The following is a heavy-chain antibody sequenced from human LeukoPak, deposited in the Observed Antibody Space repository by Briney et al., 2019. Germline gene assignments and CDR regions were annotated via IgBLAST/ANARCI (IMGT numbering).Heavy chain of an antibody. Sequence: GGSLRLSCAASGFTFSSYEMNWVRQAPGKGLEWVSYISSSGSTIYYADSVKGRFTISRDNAKNSLYLQMNSLRAEDTAVYYCARETYYGSGSYQYWGQGTLVTVSS. CDR2: ISSSGSTI. CDR3: ARETYYGSGSYQY. D-gene: IGHD3-10*01. J-gene: IGHJ4*02. V-gene: IGHV3-48*03. CDR1: GFTFSSYE.